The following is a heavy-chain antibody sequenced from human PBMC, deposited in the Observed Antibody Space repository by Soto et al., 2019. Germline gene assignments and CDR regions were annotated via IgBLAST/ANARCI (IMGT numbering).Heavy chain of an antibody. V-gene: IGHV3-30*18. CDR2: ISYDGSNK. CDR1: GFTFSSYG. CDR3: ANGRGITMVRGVL. J-gene: IGHJ4*02. Sequence: QVQLVESGGGVVQPGRSLRLSCAASGFTFSSYGMHWVRQAPGKGLEWVAVISYDGSNKYYADSVKGRFTISRDNSKNTLYLQMNSLRADDTAVYYCANGRGITMVRGVLWGQGTLVTVSS. D-gene: IGHD3-10*01.